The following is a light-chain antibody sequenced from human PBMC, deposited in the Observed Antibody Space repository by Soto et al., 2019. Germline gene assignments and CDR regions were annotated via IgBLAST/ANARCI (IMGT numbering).Light chain of an antibody. J-gene: IGLJ2*01. V-gene: IGLV3-1*01. CDR1: KLGDKY. Sequence: SYELTQPPSVSVSPGQTASITCSGDKLGDKYACWYQQKPGQSPVLVISQDSKRPSGIPERFSGSNSGNTATPTISGTQAMDEADYYCQAWDSSTVVFGGGTKLTVL. CDR2: QDS. CDR3: QAWDSSTVV.